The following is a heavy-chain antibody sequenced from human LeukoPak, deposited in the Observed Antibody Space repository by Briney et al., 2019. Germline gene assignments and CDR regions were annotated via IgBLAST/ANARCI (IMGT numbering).Heavy chain of an antibody. CDR3: AKDYYYDSSGLNWFDP. V-gene: IGHV3-23*01. CDR2: ISNSGGST. Sequence: PGGSLRLSCAASGFTFSSYAMSWVRQVPGKGLEWVSSISNSGGSTYYADSVKGRFTISRDNSKNTLYLQMNSLRAEDTAVYYCAKDYYYDSSGLNWFDPWGQGTLVTVSS. CDR1: GFTFSSYA. D-gene: IGHD3-22*01. J-gene: IGHJ5*02.